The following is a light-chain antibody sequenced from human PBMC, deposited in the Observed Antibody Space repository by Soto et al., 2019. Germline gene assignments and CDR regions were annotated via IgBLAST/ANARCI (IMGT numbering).Light chain of an antibody. CDR2: DVR. CDR1: SSDVGGYNY. Sequence: QSALTRPRSVSGSPGQSVTISCTGTSSDVGGYNYVSWYQHHPGKAPKLLIYDVRKRPSGVPDRFSGSNSGNTASLTISGLQADDETDYYCCSYAGTYTWVFGGGTKLTVL. CDR3: CSYAGTYTWV. J-gene: IGLJ3*02. V-gene: IGLV2-11*01.